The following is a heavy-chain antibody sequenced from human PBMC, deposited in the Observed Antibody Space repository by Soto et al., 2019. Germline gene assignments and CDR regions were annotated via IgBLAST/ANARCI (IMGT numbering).Heavy chain of an antibody. CDR2: ISAYNGNT. J-gene: IGHJ6*02. D-gene: IGHD5-18*01. V-gene: IGHV1-18*04. Sequence: ASVKVSCKASGYTFTSYGISWVRQAPGQGLEWMGWISAYNGNTNYAQKLQGRVTMTTDTSTSTAYMELRSLRSDDTAAYYCARDLPIQLVRNYYGMDVCGQGTTVTVSS. CDR1: GYTFTSYG. CDR3: ARDLPIQLVRNYYGMDV.